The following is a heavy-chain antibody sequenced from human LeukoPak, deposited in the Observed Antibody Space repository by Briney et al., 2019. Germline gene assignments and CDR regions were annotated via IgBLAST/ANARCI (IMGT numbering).Heavy chain of an antibody. CDR1: GYTFTGYY. V-gene: IGHV1-2*02. Sequence: ASVTVSCKASGYTFTGYYMHWVRQAPGQGLEWMGWINPNSGGTNYAQKFQGRVTMTRDTSISTAYMELSRLRSDDTAVYYCARDRVMVAAAYFDYWGQGTLVTISS. CDR3: ARDRVMVAAAYFDY. CDR2: INPNSGGT. D-gene: IGHD2-15*01. J-gene: IGHJ4*02.